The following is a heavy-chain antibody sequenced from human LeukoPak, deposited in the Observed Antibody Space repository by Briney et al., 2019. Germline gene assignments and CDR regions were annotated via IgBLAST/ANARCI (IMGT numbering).Heavy chain of an antibody. V-gene: IGHV3-53*04. CDR3: ARERRDYGDYYFDY. CDR1: GFTVSSNY. J-gene: IGHJ4*02. D-gene: IGHD4-17*01. Sequence: GGSLRPSCAASGFTVSSNYMSWVRQAPGKGLVWVSVIYSGGSTYYADSVKGRFTISRHNSKNTLYLQMNSLRAEDTAVYYCARERRDYGDYYFDYWGQGTLVTVSS. CDR2: IYSGGST.